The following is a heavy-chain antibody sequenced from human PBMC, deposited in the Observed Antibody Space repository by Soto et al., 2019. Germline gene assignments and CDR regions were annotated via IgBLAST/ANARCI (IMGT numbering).Heavy chain of an antibody. V-gene: IGHV1-2*02. Sequence: RASVKVSCKASGYTFTGYYMHWVRQAPGQGLEWMGWINPNSGGTNYAQKFQGRVTMTRDTSISTAYLELSRLRSDDTAVYYCATYYCSGGSCYSRYFDYWGQGTLVTVSS. CDR2: INPNSGGT. D-gene: IGHD2-15*01. CDR1: GYTFTGYY. CDR3: ATYYCSGGSCYSRYFDY. J-gene: IGHJ4*02.